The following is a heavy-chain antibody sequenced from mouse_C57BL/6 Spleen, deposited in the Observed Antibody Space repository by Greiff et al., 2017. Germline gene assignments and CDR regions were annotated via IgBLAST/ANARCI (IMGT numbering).Heavy chain of an antibody. J-gene: IGHJ3*01. Sequence: VQRVESGAELARPGASVKLSCKASGYTFTSYGISWVKQRTGQGLEWIGEIYPRSGNTYYNEKFKGKATLTADKSSSTAYMELRSLTSEDSAVXFCARPDDGYYEAYWGQGTLVTVSA. CDR3: ARPDDGYYEAY. CDR1: GYTFTSYG. D-gene: IGHD2-3*01. CDR2: IYPRSGNT. V-gene: IGHV1-81*01.